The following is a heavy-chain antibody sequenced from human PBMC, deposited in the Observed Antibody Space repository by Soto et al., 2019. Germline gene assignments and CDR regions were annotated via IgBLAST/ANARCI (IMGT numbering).Heavy chain of an antibody. Sequence: GGSLRLSCAASGFTFSSYAMSWVRQAPGKGLEWVSAISGSGGSTYYADSVKGRFTISRDNSKNTLYLQMNSLRAEDTAVYYCAKPPWGVYCTNGACYFDYWGQGTLVTVSS. D-gene: IGHD2-8*01. J-gene: IGHJ4*02. CDR1: GFTFSSYA. CDR2: ISGSGGST. CDR3: AKPPWGVYCTNGACYFDY. V-gene: IGHV3-23*01.